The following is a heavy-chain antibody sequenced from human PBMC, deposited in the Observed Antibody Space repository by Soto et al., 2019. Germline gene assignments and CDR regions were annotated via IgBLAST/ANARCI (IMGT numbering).Heavy chain of an antibody. V-gene: IGHV4-34*01. CDR1: GGSFSGYY. D-gene: IGHD6-13*01. CDR3: ARGRRVIGYSSSWYSGYYFDY. Sequence: PSETLSLTCAVYGGSFSGYYWSWIRQPPGKGLEWIREINHSGSTNYNPSLKSRVTISVDTSKNQFSLKLSPVTAADTAVYYCARGRRVIGYSSSWYSGYYFDYWGQGTLVTVSS. CDR2: INHSGST. J-gene: IGHJ4*02.